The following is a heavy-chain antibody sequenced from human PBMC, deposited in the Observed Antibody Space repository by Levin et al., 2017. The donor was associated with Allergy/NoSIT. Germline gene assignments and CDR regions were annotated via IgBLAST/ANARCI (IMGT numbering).Heavy chain of an antibody. CDR1: GYSISSGYY. CDR3: ASFVLAVAGPLDP. J-gene: IGHJ5*02. V-gene: IGHV4-38-2*01. CDR2: IYHSGST. Sequence: SETLSLTCAVSGYSISSGYYWGWIRQPPGKGLEWIGSIYHSGSTYYNPSLKSRVTISVDTSKNQFSLKLSSVTAADTAVYYCASFVLAVAGPLDPWGQGTLVTVSS. D-gene: IGHD6-19*01.